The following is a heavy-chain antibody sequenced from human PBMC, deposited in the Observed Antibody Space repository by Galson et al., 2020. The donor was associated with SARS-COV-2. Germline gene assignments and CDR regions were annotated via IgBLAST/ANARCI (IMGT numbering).Heavy chain of an antibody. CDR3: ARDRGYGDYGPYYYGMDV. V-gene: IGHV3-30*07. CDR2: ISSDGGHK. D-gene: IGHD4-17*01. CDR1: GFTFSSYA. Sequence: GESLKISCAASGFTFSSYAMHWVRQAPGKGLEWVTFISSDGGHKFYADSVKGRFTISKDSSTNSLYLQMNSLRAEDTAVYYCARDRGYGDYGPYYYGMDVWGQGTTVTVSS. J-gene: IGHJ6*02.